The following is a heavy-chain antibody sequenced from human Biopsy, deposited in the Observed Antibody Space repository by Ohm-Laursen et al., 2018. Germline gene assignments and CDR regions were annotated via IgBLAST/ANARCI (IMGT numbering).Heavy chain of an antibody. CDR3: ARNTGWYGDLYYFGY. CDR2: INPSGSTT. J-gene: IGHJ4*02. D-gene: IGHD6-19*01. Sequence: GASVKVSCKASGYSFTSYYMHWVRQAPGQGLEWMGMINPSGSTTSYPQIFQGRVTMTRDTSKSTVYMELSSLRSADTAAYFCARNTGWYGDLYYFGYWGQGTLVIVSS. V-gene: IGHV1-46*01. CDR1: GYSFTSYY.